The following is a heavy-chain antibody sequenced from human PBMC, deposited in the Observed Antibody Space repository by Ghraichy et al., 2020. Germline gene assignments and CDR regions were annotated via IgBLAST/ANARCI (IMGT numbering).Heavy chain of an antibody. V-gene: IGHV3-30*18. J-gene: IGHJ6*02. D-gene: IGHD2-2*01. Sequence: GGSLRLSCAASGFTFSSYGMHWVRQAPGKGLDWVSVISYDGSNKYYADSVKGRFTISRDNSRNTLYLPMNSLRAADTAVYYCAKALPIVVVPASMRWIYYYYYGMDVWGQGTTVTVSS. CDR1: GFTFSSYG. CDR3: AKALPIVVVPASMRWIYYYYYGMDV. CDR2: ISYDGSNK.